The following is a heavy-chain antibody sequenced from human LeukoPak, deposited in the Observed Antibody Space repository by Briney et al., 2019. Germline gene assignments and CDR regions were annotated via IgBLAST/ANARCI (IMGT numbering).Heavy chain of an antibody. CDR2: IYYSGST. V-gene: IGHV4-39*07. CDR3: ARGNSYGYDFDY. J-gene: IGHJ4*02. Sequence: SETLSLSCSVSGGSISSSSYYWGWIRQSPGKGLEWIGSIYYSGSTYYNPSLKSRVTISVDTSKNQFSLKLSSVTAADTAVYYCARGNSYGYDFDYWGQGTLVTVSS. CDR1: GGSISSSSYY. D-gene: IGHD5-18*01.